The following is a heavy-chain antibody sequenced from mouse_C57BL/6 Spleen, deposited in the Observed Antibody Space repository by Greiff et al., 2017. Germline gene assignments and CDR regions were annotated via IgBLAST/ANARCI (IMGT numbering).Heavy chain of an antibody. CDR2: INYDGSST. CDR1: GFTFSDYY. J-gene: IGHJ1*03. D-gene: IGHD1-1*01. CDR3: ARAGYYGSWYFDV. Sequence: EVKLVESEGGLVQPGSSMKLSCTASGFTFSDYYMAWVRQVPEKGLEWVANINYDGSSTYYLDSLKSRFIISRDNAKNILYLQMSSLKSEDTATYYCARAGYYGSWYFDVWGTGTTVTVCS. V-gene: IGHV5-16*01.